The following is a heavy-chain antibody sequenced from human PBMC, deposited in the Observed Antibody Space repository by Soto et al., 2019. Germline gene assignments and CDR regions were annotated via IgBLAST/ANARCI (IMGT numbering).Heavy chain of an antibody. CDR1: GFTFTSSA. V-gene: IGHV1-58*01. Sequence: GASVKVSCKASGFTFTSSAVQWVRQARGQRLEWIGWIVVGSGNTNYAQKFQERVTITRDMSTSTAYMELSSLRSEDTAVYYCAADGAGSYSPKNYYYYGMDVWGQGTTVTVS. J-gene: IGHJ6*02. D-gene: IGHD1-26*01. CDR3: AADGAGSYSPKNYYYYGMDV. CDR2: IVVGSGNT.